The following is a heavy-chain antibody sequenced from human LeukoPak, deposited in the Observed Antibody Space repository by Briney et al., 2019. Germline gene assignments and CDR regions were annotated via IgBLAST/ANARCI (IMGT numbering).Heavy chain of an antibody. CDR1: GGSISSYY. D-gene: IGHD6-6*01. J-gene: IGHJ5*02. CDR2: IYYSGST. Sequence: SETLSLTCTVSGGSISSYYWSWIRQPPGEGLEWIGYIYYSGSTNYNPSLKSRVSISVDTFKNQFSLKLSSVTAADTAVYYCARKYPDHWFDPWGQGTLVTVSS. V-gene: IGHV4-59*08. CDR3: ARKYPDHWFDP.